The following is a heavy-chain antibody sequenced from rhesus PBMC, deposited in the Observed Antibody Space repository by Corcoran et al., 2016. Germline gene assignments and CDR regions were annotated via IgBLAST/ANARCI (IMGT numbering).Heavy chain of an antibody. CDR3: AREGSITGTPFGLDS. Sequence: QVQLQESGPGVVKPSETLSLTCAVSGDTISSGYYFWSWIRQPPGKGREWIGGIYINTETPNYIPALKSRVTSSKDTSKNQFSLNLSSVTATDAAVYYCAREGSITGTPFGLDSWGQGVVVTVSS. V-gene: IGHV4S12*01. CDR2: IYINTETP. J-gene: IGHJ6*01. CDR1: GDTISSGYYF. D-gene: IGHD1-7*02.